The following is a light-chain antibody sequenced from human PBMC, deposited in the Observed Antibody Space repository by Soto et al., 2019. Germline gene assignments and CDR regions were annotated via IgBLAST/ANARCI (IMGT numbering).Light chain of an antibody. CDR3: QQYYSTPRT. V-gene: IGKV4-1*01. CDR2: WAS. Sequence: DIVMTQSPDSLAVSLGERATINCKFSQSVLYSSNNRNYLAWYQQKPGQPPKLLIYWASTRESGVPDRFGGSGSGTDFTLTISSLQAEDVAVYYCQQYYSTPRTFGQGTKVEIK. J-gene: IGKJ1*01. CDR1: QSVLYSSNNRNY.